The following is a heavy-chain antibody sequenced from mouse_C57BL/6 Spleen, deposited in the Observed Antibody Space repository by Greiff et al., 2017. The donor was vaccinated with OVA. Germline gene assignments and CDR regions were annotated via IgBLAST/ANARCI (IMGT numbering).Heavy chain of an antibody. CDR3: ARSAEFITTVVAHFDY. D-gene: IGHD1-1*01. CDR1: GFNIKDYY. J-gene: IGHJ2*01. V-gene: IGHV14-2*01. Sequence: VQLQQSGAELVKPGASVKLSCTASGFNIKDYYMHWVKQRTEQGLEWIGRIDPEDGETKYAPKFQGQATITADTSSNTAYLQRSSLTSEDTAVYYCARSAEFITTVVAHFDYWGQGTTLTVSS. CDR2: IDPEDGET.